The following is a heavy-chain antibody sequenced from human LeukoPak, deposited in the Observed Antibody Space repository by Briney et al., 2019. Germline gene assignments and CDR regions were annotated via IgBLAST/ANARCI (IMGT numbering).Heavy chain of an antibody. Sequence: GGSLRLSCAASGFTFSSYSMNWVRQAPGKGLEWVSSISSSSSYIYYADSVKGRFTISRDNAKNSLYLQMNSLRAEDTAVYYCVRARRITMVRGVIFDWFDPWGQGTLVTVSS. CDR3: VRARRITMVRGVIFDWFDP. CDR1: GFTFSSYS. J-gene: IGHJ5*02. D-gene: IGHD3-10*01. V-gene: IGHV3-21*01. CDR2: ISSSSSYI.